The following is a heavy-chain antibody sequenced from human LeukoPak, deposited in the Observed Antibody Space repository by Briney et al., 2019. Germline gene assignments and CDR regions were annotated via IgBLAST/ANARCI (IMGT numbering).Heavy chain of an antibody. D-gene: IGHD3-16*02. J-gene: IGHJ4*02. CDR2: ISGGGDST. Sequence: GGSLRLSCAPSGFTFRNYAMNWVRQAPGKGLEWVSIISGGGDSTIYADSVRGRFTVSRDNSKNTLYLQMNSLRAEDTAVYYCAKDPDYDYVWGSYRSNDYWGQGTLVTVSS. CDR1: GFTFRNYA. CDR3: AKDPDYDYVWGSYRSNDY. V-gene: IGHV3-23*01.